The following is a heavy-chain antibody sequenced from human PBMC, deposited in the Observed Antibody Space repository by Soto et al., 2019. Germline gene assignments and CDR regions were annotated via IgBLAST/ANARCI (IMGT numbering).Heavy chain of an antibody. Sequence: QLLLVESGGGVVQPGGSLRLSCAASGLIFSRSGMHWVRQAPGKGLEWVAMIWSDGSKDYYADSVRGRFTISRDDSKSMLYLQMGSLTADDTAVYYCARDKGVTCLDDWGQGTLVTVSS. CDR3: ARDKGVTCLDD. V-gene: IGHV3-33*01. J-gene: IGHJ4*02. CDR1: GLIFSRSG. CDR2: IWSDGSKD. D-gene: IGHD3-16*02.